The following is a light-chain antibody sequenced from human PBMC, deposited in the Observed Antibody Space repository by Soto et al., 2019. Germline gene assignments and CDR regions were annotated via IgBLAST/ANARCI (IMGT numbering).Light chain of an antibody. V-gene: IGKV1-5*03. CDR1: QTINRW. CDR3: QHWS. J-gene: IGKJ1*01. CDR2: KAS. Sequence: IQMPQSTSTLTASVGDRVTITCRASQTINRWLAWYQQKPGEVPKLLIYKASVLESGVPSRFSGSGSGTEFTLTISRLQPEDVATYYCQHWSFGQGTKVDIK.